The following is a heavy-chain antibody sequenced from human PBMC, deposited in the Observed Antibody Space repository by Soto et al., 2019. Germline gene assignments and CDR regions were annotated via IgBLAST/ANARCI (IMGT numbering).Heavy chain of an antibody. CDR1: GFTFSSYG. CDR3: ANWHHYGSGSGYMDV. Sequence: EVQLLESGGGVVQPGGSLRLSCAASGFTFSSYGMHWVRQAPGKGLEWVSAISDSGGSTYYADSVKGRFTISRDNSKNTLYLQKNSLRGEDTGVYYCANWHHYGSGSGYMDVWGKGTPVTVSS. V-gene: IGHV3-23*01. J-gene: IGHJ6*03. CDR2: ISDSGGST. D-gene: IGHD3-10*01.